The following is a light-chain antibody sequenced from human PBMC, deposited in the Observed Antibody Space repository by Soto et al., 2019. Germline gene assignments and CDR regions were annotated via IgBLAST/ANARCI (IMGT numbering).Light chain of an antibody. CDR1: RSLVYSDGNAY. CDR2: KAS. V-gene: IGKV2-30*01. J-gene: IGKJ1*01. Sequence: DVVMTQSPLSLPVTLGQPASISCRSSRSLVYSDGNAYLNRFHQRPGQSPRRLIYKASNRDSGVPDRFSGSGSGTDFTLHINRVEAEDVGVYYCMQGTHWPPTFGRGTRVEIE. CDR3: MQGTHWPPT.